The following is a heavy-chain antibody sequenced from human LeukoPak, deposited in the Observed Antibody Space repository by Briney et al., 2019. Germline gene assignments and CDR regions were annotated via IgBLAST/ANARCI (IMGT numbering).Heavy chain of an antibody. CDR3: ARAPGYSYYYYMDV. Sequence: PSETLSLTCAVYGGSFSGYYWSWIRQPPGKGLEWIGEINHSGSTNYNPSLKSRVTISVDTSKNQFSLKLSSVTAADTAVYYCARAPGYSYYYYMDVWGKGTTVTVSS. J-gene: IGHJ6*03. D-gene: IGHD6-13*01. CDR1: GGSFSGYY. CDR2: INHSGST. V-gene: IGHV4-34*01.